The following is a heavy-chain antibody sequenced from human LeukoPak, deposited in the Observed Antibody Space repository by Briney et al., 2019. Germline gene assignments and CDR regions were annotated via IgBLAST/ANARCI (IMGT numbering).Heavy chain of an antibody. D-gene: IGHD3-16*02. CDR3: ARRVWGTNRYTDC. CDR1: GFTVSTDY. CDR2: IYAGGNT. V-gene: IGHV3-53*01. Sequence: TGGSLRLSCAASGFTVSTDYMSWVGRAPGKGLEWVSIIYAGGNTHYADSVKGRFTISRDNSKNTLYLQMNSLRAEDTAVYYCARRVWGTNRYTDCWGQGTLVTVSS. J-gene: IGHJ4*02.